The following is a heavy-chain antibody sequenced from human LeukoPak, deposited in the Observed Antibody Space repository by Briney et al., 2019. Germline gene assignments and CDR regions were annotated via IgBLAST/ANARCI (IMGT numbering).Heavy chain of an antibody. D-gene: IGHD3-3*01. CDR1: GGAIHSYY. CDR3: ARMSASYYYYMDV. Sequence: SETLSLTCSVSGGAIHSYYWSWIRQPPGKGLEWIGYIYFVGSANYNPSLKSRVTISLDKSRKQVSLNLNSVTAADTAVYYCARMSASYYYYMDVWGKGTAVTISS. CDR2: IYFVGSA. J-gene: IGHJ6*03. V-gene: IGHV4-59*01.